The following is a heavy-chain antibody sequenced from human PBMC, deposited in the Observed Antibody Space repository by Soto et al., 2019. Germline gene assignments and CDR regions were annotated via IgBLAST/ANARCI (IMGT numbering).Heavy chain of an antibody. CDR3: ARDRNIVATIYNYYGMDV. D-gene: IGHD5-12*01. CDR1: GGTFSSYS. CDR2: IIPIFGTA. Sequence: ASVNLSCKSSGGTFSSYSISWVRQAPGQGLEWMGGIIPIFGTANYAQKFQGRVTITADESTSTAYMELSSLRSEDTAVYYCARDRNIVATIYNYYGMDVWGQGTTVTVSS. V-gene: IGHV1-69*13. J-gene: IGHJ6*02.